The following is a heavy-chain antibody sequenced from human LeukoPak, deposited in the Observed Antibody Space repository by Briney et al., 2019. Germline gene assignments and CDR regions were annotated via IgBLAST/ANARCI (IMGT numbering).Heavy chain of an antibody. CDR3: AKSPTMVRGVINTKYIDY. CDR2: ISGSGGST. CDR1: GFTFSSYA. D-gene: IGHD3-10*01. J-gene: IGHJ4*02. V-gene: IGHV3-23*01. Sequence: PGGSLGLSCAASGFTFSSYAMSWVRQAPGKGLEWVSAISGSGGSTYYADSVKGRFTISRDNSKNTLYLQMNSLRAEDTAVYYCAKSPTMVRGVINTKYIDYWGQGTLVTVSS.